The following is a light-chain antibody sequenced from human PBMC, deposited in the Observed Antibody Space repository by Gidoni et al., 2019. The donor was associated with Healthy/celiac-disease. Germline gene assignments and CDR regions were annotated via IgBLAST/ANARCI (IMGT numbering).Light chain of an antibody. Sequence: DIQMTQSPSSLSASVGDRVTITCRASQSISSYLNWYQQKPGKAPKLLIYAASSLQSGVPSRFSGSGSGTDFTLTISSLQPEDFATYYCQQSYSTLPCSFGQXTKLEIK. CDR3: QQSYSTLPCS. J-gene: IGKJ2*04. CDR1: QSISSY. CDR2: AAS. V-gene: IGKV1-39*01.